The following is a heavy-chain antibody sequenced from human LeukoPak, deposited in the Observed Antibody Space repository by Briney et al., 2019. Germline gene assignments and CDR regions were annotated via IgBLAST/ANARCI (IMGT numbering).Heavy chain of an antibody. CDR1: GFTFSAYH. CDR2: ISTTGTTI. V-gene: IGHV3-48*01. D-gene: IGHD6-19*01. Sequence: GGSLRLSCAASGFTFSAYHINWVRQAPGKGLEWISYISTTGTTIHYADSVKGRFAISRDNAKSSLYLQMNSLRVEDTAVYYCAQVRPPSGSGWYGGDDYWGQGILVTVSS. J-gene: IGHJ4*02. CDR3: AQVRPPSGSGWYGGDDY.